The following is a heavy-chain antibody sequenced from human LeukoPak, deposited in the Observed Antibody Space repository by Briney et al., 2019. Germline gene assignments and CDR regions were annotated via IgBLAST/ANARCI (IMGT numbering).Heavy chain of an antibody. V-gene: IGHV5-51*01. CDR1: GYSFTSYW. D-gene: IGHD3-10*01. CDR3: ARLTMVRGVGYYFDY. J-gene: IGHJ4*02. Sequence: GESPKISCKGSGYSFTSYWIWWGRQMPGKGLGWGGIIYPGDSDTRYSPSFQGQVTISADKSISTASLQWSSLKASDTAMYYCARLTMVRGVGYYFDYWGQGTLVTVSS. CDR2: IYPGDSDT.